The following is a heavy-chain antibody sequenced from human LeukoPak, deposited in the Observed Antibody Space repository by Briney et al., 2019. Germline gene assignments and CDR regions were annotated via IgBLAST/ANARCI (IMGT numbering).Heavy chain of an antibody. J-gene: IGHJ4*02. CDR1: GYTFTNYY. V-gene: IGHV1-46*01. Sequence: ASVKVSCKASGYTFTNYYIQWVRQAPGQGLEWMGIINPSDGSTTYAQRFQGRVAVTTDTSTSTAYMELRSLRSDDTAVYYCARVDSSSVWDFDYWGQGTLVTVSS. D-gene: IGHD6-6*01. CDR2: INPSDGST. CDR3: ARVDSSSVWDFDY.